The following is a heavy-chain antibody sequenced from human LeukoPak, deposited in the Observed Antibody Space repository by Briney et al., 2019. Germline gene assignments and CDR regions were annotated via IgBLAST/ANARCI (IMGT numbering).Heavy chain of an antibody. CDR1: GFTFSSYS. J-gene: IGHJ4*02. Sequence: GGSLRLSCAASGFTFSSYSMNWVRQAPGKGLEWVANIKQDGSEKYYVDSVKGRFTISRDNAKNSLYLQMNSLKTEDTAVYYCITKAYWGLGTLVTVSS. V-gene: IGHV3-7*03. CDR2: IKQDGSEK. CDR3: ITKAY.